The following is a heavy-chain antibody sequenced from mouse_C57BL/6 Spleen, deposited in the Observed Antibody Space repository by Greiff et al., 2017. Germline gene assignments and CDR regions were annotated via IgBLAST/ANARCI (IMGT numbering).Heavy chain of an antibody. D-gene: IGHD3-2*02. CDR2: ISDGGSYT. Sequence: EVMLVESGGGLVKPGGSLKLSCAASGFTFSSYAMSWVRQTPEKRLEWVATISDGGSYTYYPDNVKGRFTISRDNAKNNLYLQMSHLKSEDTAMYYCARDQATHYYAMDYWGQGTSVTVSS. J-gene: IGHJ4*01. CDR3: ARDQATHYYAMDY. CDR1: GFTFSSYA. V-gene: IGHV5-4*01.